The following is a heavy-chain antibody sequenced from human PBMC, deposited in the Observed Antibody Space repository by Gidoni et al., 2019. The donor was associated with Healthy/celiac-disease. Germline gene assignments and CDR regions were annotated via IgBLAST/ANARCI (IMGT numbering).Heavy chain of an antibody. CDR2: IYDSGST. D-gene: IGHD6-6*01. J-gene: IGHJ3*02. V-gene: IGHV4-4*02. CDR3: ARGGMAAHPLDAFDI. Sequence: QVQLQESGPGLVKPSGTLSLTCAVSGGSISSSNWWSWVRPPPGKGLEWIGEIYDSGSTNYNPSLKSRVTISVDKSKNQFSLKLSSVTAADTAVYYCARGGMAAHPLDAFDIWGQGTMVTVSS. CDR1: GGSISSSNW.